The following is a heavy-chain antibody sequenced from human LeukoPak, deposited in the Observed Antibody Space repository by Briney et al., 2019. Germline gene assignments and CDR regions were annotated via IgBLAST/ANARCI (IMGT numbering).Heavy chain of an antibody. J-gene: IGHJ4*02. D-gene: IGHD5-18*01. V-gene: IGHV3-9*01. CDR2: ISWNSGSI. CDR1: GFTFDDYA. Sequence: GRSLRLSCAASGFTFDDYAMHWVRQAPGKGLEWVSGISWNSGSIGYADSVKGRFTISRDNAKNSLYLQMNSLRAEDTALYYCARAHSYGQNAGDYWGQGTLVTVSS. CDR3: ARAHSYGQNAGDY.